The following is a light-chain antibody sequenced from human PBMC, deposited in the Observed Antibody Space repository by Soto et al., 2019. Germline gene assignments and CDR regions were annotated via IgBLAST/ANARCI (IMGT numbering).Light chain of an antibody. V-gene: IGKV1-5*01. Sequence: DIQMTQTPSTLSAFAWDRVTVTFRASQSVSSWVAWYQEKPGRGPKLLIYDASTWQSGVPSRFIGSGSGTEFTLTITSLQPDDFATYYCQHYNTYSPGTFGQGTKVDIK. CDR3: QHYNTYSPGT. CDR1: QSVSSW. J-gene: IGKJ1*01. CDR2: DAS.